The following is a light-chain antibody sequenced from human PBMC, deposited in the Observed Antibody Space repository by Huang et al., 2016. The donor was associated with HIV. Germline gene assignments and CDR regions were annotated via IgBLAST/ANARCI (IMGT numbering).Light chain of an antibody. V-gene: IGKV1-39*01. Sequence: DIQMTQSPSSLSASVGDRVTITCRASQSIRSYLNLYQQQTGKARKLLIYAASSLQSGVPSRFSGRGSGTDFTLTISSLQPEDFATYYCQQSYSTASSFGQGTRLEIK. CDR1: QSIRSY. CDR3: QQSYSTASS. CDR2: AAS. J-gene: IGKJ5*01.